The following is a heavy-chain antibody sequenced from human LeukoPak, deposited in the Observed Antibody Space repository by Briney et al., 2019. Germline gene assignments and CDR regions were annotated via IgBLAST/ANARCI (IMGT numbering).Heavy chain of an antibody. CDR3: ARDRVEMATISNCYYYMEV. J-gene: IGHJ6*03. CDR2: IYTSGST. Sequence: SETLSLTCTVSGGSISSYYWSWIRQPAGKGLEWIGRIYTSGSTNYNPSLKSRVTMSVDTSKNQFSLKLSSVTAADTAVYYCARDRVEMATISNCYYYMEVWGKGTTVTVSS. V-gene: IGHV4-4*07. CDR1: GGSISSYY. D-gene: IGHD5-24*01.